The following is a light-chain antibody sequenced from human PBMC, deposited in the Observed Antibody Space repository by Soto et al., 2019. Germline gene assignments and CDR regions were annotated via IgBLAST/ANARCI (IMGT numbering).Light chain of an antibody. V-gene: IGLV1-44*01. CDR3: AAWDASLGGFYV. CDR2: SNN. Sequence: VLTQPPSASGTPGQRVTISCSGSRSSVGSNTVNWYQHLPGTAPKLLIYSNNHRPSGVPDRFSASKAGASASLAISGLQSEDEGDYYCAAWDASLGGFYVFGSGTKVTVL. J-gene: IGLJ1*01. CDR1: RSSVGSNT.